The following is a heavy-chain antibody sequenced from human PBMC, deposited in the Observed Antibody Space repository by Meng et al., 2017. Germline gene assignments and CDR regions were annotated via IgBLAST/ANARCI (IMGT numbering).Heavy chain of an antibody. CDR1: GYSISSGYY. J-gene: IGHJ5*02. V-gene: IGHV4-38-2*02. D-gene: IGHD1-1*01. CDR3: AKDIRVDPTGGWFDP. CDR2: IYHSGST. Sequence: SETLSLTCAVSGYSISSGYYWGWIRQPPGKGLEWIGSIYHSGSTYYNPSLKSRVTISVDTSKNQFSLKLSSVTAADTALYYCAKDIRVDPTGGWFDPWGQGTRVTGSS.